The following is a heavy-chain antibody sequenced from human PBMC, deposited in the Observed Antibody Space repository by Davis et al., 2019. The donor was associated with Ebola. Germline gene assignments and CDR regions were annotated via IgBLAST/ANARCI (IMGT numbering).Heavy chain of an antibody. CDR1: GFTFSSYG. V-gene: IGHV3-33*01. D-gene: IGHD1-26*01. Sequence: GGSLRLSCAASGFTFSSYGMHWVRQAPGKGLEWVAVIGYEGSNKYYPGSVKGRFTISRENAKNSLYLQMNSLRAGDTAVYYCARARIGGSYFDYWGQGTLVTVSS. CDR2: IGYEGSNK. CDR3: ARARIGGSYFDY. J-gene: IGHJ4*02.